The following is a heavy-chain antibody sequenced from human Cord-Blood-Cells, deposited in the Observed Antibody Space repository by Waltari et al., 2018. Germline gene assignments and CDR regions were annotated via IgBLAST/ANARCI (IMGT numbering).Heavy chain of an antibody. V-gene: IGHV1-69*01. CDR1: GGTFSSYA. CDR3: ARQTGYRGSYPDY. J-gene: IGHJ4*02. Sequence: QVQLVQSGAEVKKPGSSVKVSCKASGGTFSSYAISWVRQAPGQGLVWMGGIAPSFGTANYAQQFQGRVTITADESTSTAYMERSSLRSEDTAVYYCARQTGYRGSYPDYWGQGTLVTVSS. CDR2: IAPSFGTA. D-gene: IGHD1-26*01.